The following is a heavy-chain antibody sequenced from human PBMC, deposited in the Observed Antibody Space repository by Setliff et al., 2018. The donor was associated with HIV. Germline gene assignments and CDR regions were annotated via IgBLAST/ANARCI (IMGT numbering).Heavy chain of an antibody. V-gene: IGHV1-2*06. CDR3: AKDGGEVY. CDR2: INPNSGGT. Sequence: ASVKVSCKASGYTFTAYYIHWVRQAPGQGLEWMGRINPNSGGTNYAQVRDRVTMTRDTSISTAYMELSRLTSDDTAVYYCAKDGGEVYWGQGTLVTVSS. D-gene: IGHD2-21*01. CDR1: GYTFTAYY. J-gene: IGHJ4*02.